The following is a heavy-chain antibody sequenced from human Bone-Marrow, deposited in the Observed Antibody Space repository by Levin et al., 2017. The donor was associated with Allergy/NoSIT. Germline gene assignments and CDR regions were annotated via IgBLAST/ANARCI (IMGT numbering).Heavy chain of an antibody. CDR2: ISYDGSNK. CDR1: GFTFSSYG. CDR3: AKVISSRIVSAYYDILTGIDKCDAFDI. Sequence: GGSLRLSCAASGFTFSSYGMHWVRQAPGKGLEWVAVISYDGSNKYYADSVKGRFTISRDNSKNTLYLQMNSLRAEDTAVYYCAKVISSRIVSAYYDILTGIDKCDAFDIWGQGTMVTVSS. V-gene: IGHV3-30*18. D-gene: IGHD3-9*01. J-gene: IGHJ3*02.